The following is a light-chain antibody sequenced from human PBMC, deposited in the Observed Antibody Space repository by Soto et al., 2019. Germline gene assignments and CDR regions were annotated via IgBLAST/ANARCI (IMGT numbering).Light chain of an antibody. CDR1: QSVSSN. Sequence: DIVLTQSPGTLSLSPGDRATLSCRASQSVSSNLAWYQQKPGQAPRLLIYGASTRATGIPARFSGSGSGTEFTLTISSLQSEDFAVYYCQQYNNWPQTFGQGTKVDI. V-gene: IGKV3-15*01. J-gene: IGKJ1*01. CDR3: QQYNNWPQT. CDR2: GAS.